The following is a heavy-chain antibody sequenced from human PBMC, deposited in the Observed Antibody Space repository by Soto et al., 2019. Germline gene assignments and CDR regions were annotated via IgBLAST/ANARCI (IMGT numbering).Heavy chain of an antibody. Sequence: SETLSLTCTVSGGSISSSSYYWGWIRQPPGKGLEWIGSIYYSGSTYYNPSLKSRVTISVDTSKNQFSLKLSSVTAADTAVYYCASGISTGYYSGNSTDVWGQRPTVPASS. CDR3: ASGISTGYYSGNSTDV. J-gene: IGHJ6*02. CDR1: GGSISSSSYY. CDR2: IYYSGST. V-gene: IGHV4-39*01. D-gene: IGHD3-9*01.